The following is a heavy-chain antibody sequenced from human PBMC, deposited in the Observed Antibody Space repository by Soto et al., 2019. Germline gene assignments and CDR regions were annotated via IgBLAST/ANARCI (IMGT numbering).Heavy chain of an antibody. V-gene: IGHV1-58*01. CDR3: AADTAGGYGMDV. Sequence: ASVKVSCKASGFTFTSSAVQWVRQARGQRLEWIGWIVVGSGNTNYAQKFQERVTITRDMSTSTAYMELSSLRSEDTAVYYCAADTAGGYGMDVWGQGTTVTVSS. J-gene: IGHJ6*02. D-gene: IGHD3-10*01. CDR2: IVVGSGNT. CDR1: GFTFTSSA.